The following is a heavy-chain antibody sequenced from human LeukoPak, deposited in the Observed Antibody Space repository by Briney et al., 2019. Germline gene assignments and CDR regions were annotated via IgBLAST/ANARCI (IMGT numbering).Heavy chain of an antibody. CDR2: ISAYNGNT. CDR1: GYTFTSYG. Sequence: GASVKVSCKASGYTFTSYGISWVRQAPGQGLEWMGWISAYNGNTNYAQKLQGRVTMTTDTSTSTAYMELRSLRSDDTAVYYCARELYYDVLTGAHGAFDIWGQGTMVTVSS. D-gene: IGHD3-9*01. V-gene: IGHV1-18*04. J-gene: IGHJ3*02. CDR3: ARELYYDVLTGAHGAFDI.